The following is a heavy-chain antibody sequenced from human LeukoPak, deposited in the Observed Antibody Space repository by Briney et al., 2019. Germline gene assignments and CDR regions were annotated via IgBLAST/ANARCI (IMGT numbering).Heavy chain of an antibody. D-gene: IGHD2-15*01. CDR1: GGSFSGYY. V-gene: IGHV4-34*01. CDR2: INHSGST. CDR3: ASPKKEGYCSGGSCYSMGLHY. J-gene: IGHJ4*02. Sequence: SETLSLTCAVYGGSFSGYYWSWIRQPPGMGLEWIGEINHSGSTNYNPSLKSRVTISVDTSKNQFSLKLSSVTAADTAVYYCASPKKEGYCSGGSCYSMGLHYWCQGTLVTVSS.